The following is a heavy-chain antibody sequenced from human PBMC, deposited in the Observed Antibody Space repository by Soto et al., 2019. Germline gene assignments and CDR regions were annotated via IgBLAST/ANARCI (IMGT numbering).Heavy chain of an antibody. CDR1: GYIFTSYW. CDR3: ARPFDTSGWYDH. V-gene: IGHV5-51*01. Sequence: GECLKISFKCSGYIFTSYWIAWVRQMPGKGLECMGIIYPVDSDTRYSPSFEGQVTISADKSINTAYLQWSSLKASDSAMYYCARPFDTSGWYDHWGQGTLVTVSS. D-gene: IGHD6-19*01. CDR2: IYPVDSDT. J-gene: IGHJ5*02.